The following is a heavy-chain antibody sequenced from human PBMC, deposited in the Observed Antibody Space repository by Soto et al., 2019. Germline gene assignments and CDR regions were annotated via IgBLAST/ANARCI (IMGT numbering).Heavy chain of an antibody. CDR2: ISAYNGNT. D-gene: IGHD2-15*01. Sequence: QVQLVQSGAEVKKPGASVKVSCKASGYTFTSYGISWVRQAPGQGLEWMGWISAYNGNTNYAQKLQGRVTMTTDTSTSTAYMELRSLRSDDTAVYYCARDPGEYCSGGSCYPYDNWFDPWGQGTLVTVSS. CDR1: GYTFTSYG. J-gene: IGHJ5*02. CDR3: ARDPGEYCSGGSCYPYDNWFDP. V-gene: IGHV1-18*01.